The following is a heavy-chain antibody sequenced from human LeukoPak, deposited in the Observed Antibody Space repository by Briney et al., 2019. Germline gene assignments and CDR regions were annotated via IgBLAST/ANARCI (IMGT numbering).Heavy chain of an antibody. CDR1: GYTFTGYY. Sequence: GASVKVSCKASGYTFTGYYMHWVRQAPGQGLEWMGWINPNSGGTNYAQKFQGRVTMTRDTSISTAYMELSRLRSDDTAVYYCARVMTTVTTLAWFDPWGQGTLVTVSS. J-gene: IGHJ5*02. CDR3: ARVMTTVTTLAWFDP. D-gene: IGHD4-17*01. V-gene: IGHV1-2*02. CDR2: INPNSGGT.